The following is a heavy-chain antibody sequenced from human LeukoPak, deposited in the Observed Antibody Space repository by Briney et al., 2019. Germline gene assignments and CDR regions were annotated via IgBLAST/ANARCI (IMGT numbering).Heavy chain of an antibody. Sequence: PSETLSLTCTVSGGSISSFYWNWIRQPAGKGLEWIGRIYTSGSTNYNPSLKSRITMSVDTSKNHFSLELSSVTAADTAVYFCARGRVSSSSWYSTYYYYFYMDVWGKGTTVTVSS. CDR3: ARGRVSSSSWYSTYYYYFYMDV. CDR2: IYTSGST. J-gene: IGHJ6*03. D-gene: IGHD6-13*01. CDR1: GGSISSFY. V-gene: IGHV4-4*07.